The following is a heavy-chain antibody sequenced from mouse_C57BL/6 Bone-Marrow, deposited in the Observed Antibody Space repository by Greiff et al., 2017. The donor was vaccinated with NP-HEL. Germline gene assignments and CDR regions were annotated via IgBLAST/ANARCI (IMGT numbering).Heavy chain of an antibody. CDR3: ARGRLRRVYYAMDY. CDR2: IHPNSGST. Sequence: QVQLQQPGAELVKPGASVKLSCKASGYTFTSYWMHWVKQRPGQGLEWIGMIHPNSGSTNYNEKFKSKATLTVDKSSSTAYMQLSSLTSEDSAVYYCARGRLRRVYYAMDYWGQGTSVTVSS. D-gene: IGHD2-4*01. CDR1: GYTFTSYW. V-gene: IGHV1-64*01. J-gene: IGHJ4*01.